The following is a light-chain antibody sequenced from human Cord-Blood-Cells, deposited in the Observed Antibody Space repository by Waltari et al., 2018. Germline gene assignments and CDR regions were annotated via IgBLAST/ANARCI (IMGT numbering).Light chain of an antibody. CDR2: DVS. CDR3: CSYAGSYTWV. V-gene: IGLV2-11*01. J-gene: IGLJ3*02. Sequence: QSALTQPRSVSGSPGQSVTISCTGTSSDVGGYNYASWYQQHPGKAPKLMIYDVSKRPSGVPDRFSGSKSGNTASLTTSGLQAEDEADYYCCSYAGSYTWVFGGGTKLTVL. CDR1: SSDVGGYNY.